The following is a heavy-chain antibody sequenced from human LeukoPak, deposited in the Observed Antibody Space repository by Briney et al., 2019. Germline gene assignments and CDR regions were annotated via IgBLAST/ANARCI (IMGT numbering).Heavy chain of an antibody. V-gene: IGHV1-69*13. CDR3: ARDETYGSGSKGYY. J-gene: IGHJ4*02. D-gene: IGHD3-10*01. CDR1: GGTFSSYA. CDR2: IIPIFGTA. Sequence: SVEVSCKASGGTFSSYAISWVRQAPGQGLEWMGGIIPIFGTANYAQKFQGRVTITADESTSTAYMELSSLRSEDTAVYYCARDETYGSGSKGYYWGQGTLVTVSS.